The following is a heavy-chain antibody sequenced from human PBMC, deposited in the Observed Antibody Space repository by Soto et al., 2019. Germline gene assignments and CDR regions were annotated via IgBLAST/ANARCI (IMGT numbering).Heavy chain of an antibody. V-gene: IGHV3-21*06. J-gene: IGHJ4*01. Sequence: EVQLVESGGGLVKPGGSLRLSCAASGFTLRTYTMNWVRQAPGKGLEWVSPISISSSDRYYADSVRGRFTISRDNAKNALYLQMNSLRADDTAVYFCVRGMNPLFGGQGTLVTVSS. CDR3: VRGMNPLF. CDR2: ISISSSDR. CDR1: GFTLRTYT.